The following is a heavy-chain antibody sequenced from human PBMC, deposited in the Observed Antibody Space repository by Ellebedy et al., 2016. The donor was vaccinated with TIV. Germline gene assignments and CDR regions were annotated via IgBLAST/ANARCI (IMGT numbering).Heavy chain of an antibody. V-gene: IGHV4-39*01. CDR2: IYYTGST. CDR1: GDSISRSSYY. D-gene: IGHD3-10*01. Sequence: SETLSLTCTVSGDSISRSSYYWGWIRQPPGKGLAWIGSIYYTGSTDYNPSLKSRFAISADTSKNQFSLRLSSVTAADTAVYYCARWFGELLYVRWFDPWGQGTLVTVSS. CDR3: ARWFGELLYVRWFDP. J-gene: IGHJ5*02.